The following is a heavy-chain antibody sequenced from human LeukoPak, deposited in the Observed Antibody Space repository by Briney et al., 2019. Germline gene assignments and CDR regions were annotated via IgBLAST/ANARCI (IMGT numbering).Heavy chain of an antibody. Sequence: SETLSLTCTVSGGSISSDNYYWTWIRQPAGKGLEWIGRIYASGSANYNPSLKSRVTISVDTSKNQFSLKLNSVTAADTAMYYCARDVGSSWFSIWFDPWGQGTLVTVSS. D-gene: IGHD6-13*01. V-gene: IGHV4-61*02. CDR3: ARDVGSSWFSIWFDP. J-gene: IGHJ5*02. CDR2: IYASGSA. CDR1: GGSISSDNYY.